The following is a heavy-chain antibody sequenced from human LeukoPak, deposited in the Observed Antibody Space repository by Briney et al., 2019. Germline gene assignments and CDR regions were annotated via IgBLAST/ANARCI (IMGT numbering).Heavy chain of an antibody. CDR2: ITSSSSSI. CDR3: ATAYYYGSGSYNYYYYGMDV. J-gene: IGHJ6*04. CDR1: GFTFSSYS. D-gene: IGHD3-10*01. Sequence: PGGSLRLSCVASGFTFSSYSMNWVRQAPGKGLEWVSSITSSSSSIYYSDSLKGRFTISRDNAKNSLHLQMSSLRAEDTAVYYCATAYYYGSGSYNYYYYGMDVWGKGTTVTVSS. V-gene: IGHV3-21*01.